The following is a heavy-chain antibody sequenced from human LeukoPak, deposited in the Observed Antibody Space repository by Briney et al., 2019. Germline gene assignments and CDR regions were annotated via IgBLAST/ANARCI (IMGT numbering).Heavy chain of an antibody. CDR3: ATLDSYYDNSGRPLIPD. CDR2: FNREDDEP. D-gene: IGHD3-22*01. Sequence: ASLKVSCNISGYNLTDFSMHWVRQAPGKGLEWMGGFNREDDEPIYAPHFRGRVTVTEDTSTDTAYMELSSLRSEDTAVYYCATLDSYYDNSGRPLIPDWGQGTLVTVSS. CDR1: GYNLTDFS. J-gene: IGHJ4*02. V-gene: IGHV1-24*01.